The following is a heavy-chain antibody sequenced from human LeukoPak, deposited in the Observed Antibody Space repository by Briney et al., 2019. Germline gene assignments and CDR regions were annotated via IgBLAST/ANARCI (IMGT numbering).Heavy chain of an antibody. CDR3: ARRYCGGGTCYGDY. CDR2: IDPSDSYT. D-gene: IGHD2-15*01. J-gene: IGHJ4*02. CDR1: GYIFTSYW. Sequence: GESLKISCKGLGYIFTSYWLSWVRQIPGKGPEWMGRIDPSDSYTNYSPSFQGHVTISADKSISTAYLQWSSLKASDTAMYYCARRYCGGGTCYGDYWGQGTLVTVSS. V-gene: IGHV5-10-1*01.